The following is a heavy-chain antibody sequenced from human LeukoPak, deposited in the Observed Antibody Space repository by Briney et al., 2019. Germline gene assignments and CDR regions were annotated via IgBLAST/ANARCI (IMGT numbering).Heavy chain of an antibody. D-gene: IGHD3-10*01. CDR3: ARHWSGSGSRHFDY. Sequence: SETLSLTCSVSGGSISSSRSYWGWIRQSPGKGLEWIGSIYYSGSTYYNPSLKSRVTISVDTSKNQFSLKLSSVTAADTAVYYCARHWSGSGSRHFDYWGQGTLVTVSS. CDR1: GGSISSSRSY. CDR2: IYYSGST. V-gene: IGHV4-39*01. J-gene: IGHJ4*02.